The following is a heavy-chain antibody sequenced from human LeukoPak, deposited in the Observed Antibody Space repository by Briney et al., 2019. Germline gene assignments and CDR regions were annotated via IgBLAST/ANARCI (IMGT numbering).Heavy chain of an antibody. V-gene: IGHV1-2*02. CDR2: MNPNRDET. CDR1: GYTFTNNY. CDR3: TRDLLGFATTPLSD. D-gene: IGHD4-17*01. Sequence: ASVTVSCKASGYTFTNNYIHWVRQAPGHGLEWMGWMNPNRDETNYEQKFQARVTITRDTSISTAFVELTRLTSDDTAVYYCTRDLLGFATTPLSDWGQGTLVTVSS. J-gene: IGHJ4*02.